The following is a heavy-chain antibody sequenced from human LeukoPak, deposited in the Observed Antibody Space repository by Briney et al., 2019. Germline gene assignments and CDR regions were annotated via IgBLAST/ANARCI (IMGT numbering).Heavy chain of an antibody. V-gene: IGHV1-2*02. J-gene: IGHJ4*02. CDR1: GGTFSSYA. Sequence: ASVKVSCKASGGTFSSYAISWVRQAPGQGLEWMGWINPNSGGTNYAQKFQGRVTMTRDTSISTAYMELSRLRSDDTAVYYCAGDRWGDYYDSSGYDYWGQGTLVTVSS. CDR3: AGDRWGDYYDSSGYDY. CDR2: INPNSGGT. D-gene: IGHD3-22*01.